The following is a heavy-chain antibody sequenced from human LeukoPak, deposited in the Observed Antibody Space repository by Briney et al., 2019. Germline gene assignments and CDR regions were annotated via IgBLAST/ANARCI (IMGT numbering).Heavy chain of an antibody. CDR1: GGSISSSSYY. CDR2: IHYSGRT. Sequence: PSETLSLTCTVSGGSISSSSYYWGWIRQPPGKGLEWIGSIHYSGRTYYNPALKSRVTISVDTSKNQFSLKLSSVTAADTAVYYCAAAYTGVSFDYWGQGTLVTVSS. J-gene: IGHJ4*02. V-gene: IGHV4-39*07. CDR3: AAAYTGVSFDY. D-gene: IGHD7-27*01.